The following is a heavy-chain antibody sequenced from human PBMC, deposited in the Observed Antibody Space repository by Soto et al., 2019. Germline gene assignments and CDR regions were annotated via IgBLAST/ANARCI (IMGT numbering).Heavy chain of an antibody. CDR2: FYYSGST. D-gene: IGHD4-17*01. J-gene: IGHJ4*02. Sequence: QLQLQESGPGLVKPSETLSLTCTVSGGSISSSGYYWGWIRQPPGKGLERIGSFYYSGSTHYNPSLKRRVTILVDTSKNPFSLKLSSVTAADTALYYCGRLDGVAYSDYGIDYWGQGTLVTVSS. CDR3: GRLDGVAYSDYGIDY. V-gene: IGHV4-39*01. CDR1: GGSISSSGYY.